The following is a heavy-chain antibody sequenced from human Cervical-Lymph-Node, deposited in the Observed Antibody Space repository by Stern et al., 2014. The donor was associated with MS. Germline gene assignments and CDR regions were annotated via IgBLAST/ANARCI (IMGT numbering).Heavy chain of an antibody. D-gene: IGHD3-22*01. J-gene: IGHJ4*02. CDR2: INPNSGGT. CDR1: GYTFTDFY. Sequence: VQLVQSGTEVRKPGASVKVSCKASGYTFTDFYIHWVRQAPGQGLEWMGRINPNSGGTNYARKFQGRVTVTRDTSINTAYLDLRRLRWNDTAVYYCARDTPNDSSGFFRYWGQGTLVTVSS. CDR3: ARDTPNDSSGFFRY. V-gene: IGHV1-2*06.